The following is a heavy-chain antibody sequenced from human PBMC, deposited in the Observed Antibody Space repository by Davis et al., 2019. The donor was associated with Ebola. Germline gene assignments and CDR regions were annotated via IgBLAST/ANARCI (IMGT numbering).Heavy chain of an antibody. J-gene: IGHJ2*01. CDR3: AILPADPLPYFDL. D-gene: IGHD6-13*01. Sequence: GGSLRLSCAASGFTFSSYAMHWVRQAPGKGLEWVAVISYDGSNKYYADSVKGRFTISRDNSKNTLYLQMNSLRAEDTAVYYCAILPADPLPYFDLWGRGTLVTVSS. V-gene: IGHV3-30-3*01. CDR2: ISYDGSNK. CDR1: GFTFSSYA.